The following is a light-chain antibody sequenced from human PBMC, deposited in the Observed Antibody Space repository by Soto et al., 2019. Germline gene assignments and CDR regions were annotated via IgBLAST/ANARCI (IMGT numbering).Light chain of an antibody. CDR3: QQYNSSPT. V-gene: IGKV1-5*03. CDR1: QSRSISSW. Sequence: DIQMTQSPXTLSASVGDRVTITCRASQSRSISSWLAWYQQKPGKAPKLLIYKASSLESGVPSRFSGSGSGTEFTLTISSLQPDDFATYYCQQYNSSPTFGQGTKVEIK. J-gene: IGKJ1*01. CDR2: KAS.